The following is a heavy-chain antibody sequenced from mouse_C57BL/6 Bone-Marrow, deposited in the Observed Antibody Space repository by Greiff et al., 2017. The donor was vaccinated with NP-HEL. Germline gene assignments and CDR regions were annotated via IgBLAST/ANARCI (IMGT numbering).Heavy chain of an antibody. Sequence: EVQLMESGGGLVQSGRSLRLSCATSGFTFSDFYMEWVRQAPGKGLEWIAASRNKANDYTTEYSASVKGRFIVSRDTSQSILYLQMNALRAEDTAIYYCARDAYYYYGSSYWYFDVWGTGTTVTVSS. D-gene: IGHD1-1*01. J-gene: IGHJ1*03. CDR2: SRNKANDYTT. V-gene: IGHV7-1*01. CDR1: GFTFSDFY. CDR3: ARDAYYYYGSSYWYFDV.